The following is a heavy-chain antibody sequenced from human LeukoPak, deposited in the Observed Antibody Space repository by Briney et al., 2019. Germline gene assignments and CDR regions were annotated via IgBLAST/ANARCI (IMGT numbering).Heavy chain of an antibody. J-gene: IGHJ4*02. Sequence: SSDTLSLTCTVSGDSSSSHSYFWGWIRQPPGKGLEWIGNIHHIGSTYYNPSLKGRVAISVDTSTNQFSLKLSSVTAADTAVYYCARTLPHNGGWRATFDFWGQGTLVTVSS. D-gene: IGHD6-19*01. CDR2: IHHIGST. CDR1: GDSSSSHSYF. V-gene: IGHV4-39*01. CDR3: ARTLPHNGGWRATFDF.